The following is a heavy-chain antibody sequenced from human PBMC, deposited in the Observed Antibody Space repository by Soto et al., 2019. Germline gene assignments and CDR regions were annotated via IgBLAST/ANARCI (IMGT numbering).Heavy chain of an antibody. Sequence: QVQLQESGPGLVKPWETLSLTCTVSGDSISSRTYYWVWIRQSPGKGLDWIGNVDYKGTTWYNSSLKSRVTMSLDTTKNQFSLILNSLTAADTAIYYCVRYQLQSRWFAPGGQGTLVTVSS. D-gene: IGHD1-1*01. V-gene: IGHV4-39*01. CDR3: VRYQLQSRWFAP. CDR2: VDYKGTT. CDR1: GDSISSRTYY. J-gene: IGHJ5*02.